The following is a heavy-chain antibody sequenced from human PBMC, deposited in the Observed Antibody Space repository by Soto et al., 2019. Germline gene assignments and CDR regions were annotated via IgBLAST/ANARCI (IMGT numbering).Heavy chain of an antibody. CDR1: GGSISSGAYY. V-gene: IGHV4-31*03. D-gene: IGHD3-16*01. Sequence: QVQLQESGPGLVKPSQTLSLTCTVSGGSISSGAYYWSWIRQHPGKGLEWIGYIYYSGNTYYHPSLKSRVTISVDTSKNQFSLKLSSVTAADTAVYYCARVGLRLGDYFDYWGQGTLVSVSS. CDR2: IYYSGNT. CDR3: ARVGLRLGDYFDY. J-gene: IGHJ4*02.